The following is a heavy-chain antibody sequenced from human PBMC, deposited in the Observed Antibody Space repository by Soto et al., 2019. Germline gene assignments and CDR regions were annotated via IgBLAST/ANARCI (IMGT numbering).Heavy chain of an antibody. D-gene: IGHD2-8*02. CDR2: INTGNGNT. J-gene: IGHJ6*02. CDR1: GYTVISYA. CDR3: AKAEGTVKTGWYGMDV. V-gene: IGHV1-3*04. Sequence: QVQVMQSGAEVRKPGASVKISCLASGYTVISYALNWVRQAPGQRLEWMGRINTGNGNTDYSQMFQGRITLTRETSATTVYMELTSLTSEATAVYYCAKAEGTVKTGWYGMDVWGQGTTVTVSS.